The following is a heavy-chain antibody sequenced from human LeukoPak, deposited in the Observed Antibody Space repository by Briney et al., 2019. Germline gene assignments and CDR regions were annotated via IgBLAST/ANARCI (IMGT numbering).Heavy chain of an antibody. CDR2: IKQDGREK. J-gene: IGHJ5*02. CDR3: ARDRMISGWYNWFDP. Sequence: GGSVRLFCAASGFTFSSYWMSWVRQAPGKGLEWVANIKQDGREKYYVDSVKGRFTISRDNAKNPVYLQMTSLRAEDTAVYYCARDRMISGWYNWFDPWGQGTLVTVSS. V-gene: IGHV3-7*03. CDR1: GFTFSSYW. D-gene: IGHD6-19*01.